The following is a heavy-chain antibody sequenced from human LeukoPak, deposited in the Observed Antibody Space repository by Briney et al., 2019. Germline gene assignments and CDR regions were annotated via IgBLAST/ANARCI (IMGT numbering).Heavy chain of an antibody. CDR1: GGTFSSYA. J-gene: IGHJ6*03. D-gene: IGHD3-10*01. Sequence: WASVKLSCTASGGTFSSYAISWVRHAPGQGLGWMGGSIPIFSRTNYAQKFQGRVTITADESTSTAYMELRSLRSEDTAVYYCARGTMVRGAPLYYYYYYMDVWGKGTTVTLSS. V-gene: IGHV1-69*13. CDR3: ARGTMVRGAPLYYYYYYMDV. CDR2: SIPIFSRT.